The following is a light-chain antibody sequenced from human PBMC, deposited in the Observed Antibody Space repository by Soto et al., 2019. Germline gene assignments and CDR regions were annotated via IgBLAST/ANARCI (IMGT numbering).Light chain of an antibody. CDR1: QSVSSS. J-gene: IGKJ4*01. CDR2: DAS. CDR3: QQRSNWLLT. V-gene: IGKV3-11*01. Sequence: EIVVTQSPATLSLSPGERATLSSRASQSVSSSLAWYQQKPCQAPRLLIYDASNRANGIPARFSGSGSGTDFTLTVSSLGPEDFSVYYCQQRSNWLLTFGGGNKVAIQ.